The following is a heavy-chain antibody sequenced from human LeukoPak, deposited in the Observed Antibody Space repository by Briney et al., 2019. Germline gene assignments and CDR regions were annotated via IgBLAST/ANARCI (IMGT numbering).Heavy chain of an antibody. CDR3: ARSVLFRYWFDP. D-gene: IGHD3-10*02. V-gene: IGHV4-59*12. J-gene: IGHJ5*02. CDR1: VGSISSYY. CDR2: IYHSGST. Sequence: SETLSLTCTVSVGSISSYYWSWIRQPPGKGREWIGYIYHSGSTYYNPSLKSRVTISVDRSKTQFSLKLSSVTAADTAVYYCARSVLFRYWFDPWGQGTLVTVSS.